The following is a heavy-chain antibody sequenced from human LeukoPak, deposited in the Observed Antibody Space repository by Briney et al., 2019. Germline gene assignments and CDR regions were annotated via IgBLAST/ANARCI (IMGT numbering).Heavy chain of an antibody. V-gene: IGHV4-30-4*01. CDR3: AREGSGENNDFNY. CDR1: GGSISSGDYY. J-gene: IGHJ4*02. D-gene: IGHD1/OR15-1a*01. Sequence: PSETLSLTCTVSGGSISSGDYYWSWIRQPPGKGLEWIGYIYYSGSTYYNPSLKSRVTISVDMSKIQFSLKLSSVTAADTAVYYCAREGSGENNDFNYWGQGTLVTVSS. CDR2: IYYSGST.